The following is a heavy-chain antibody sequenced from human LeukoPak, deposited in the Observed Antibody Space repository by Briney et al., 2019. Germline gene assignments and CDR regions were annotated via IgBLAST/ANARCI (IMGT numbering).Heavy chain of an antibody. V-gene: IGHV3-13*01. CDR2: IGTAGDT. J-gene: IGHJ4*02. D-gene: IGHD1-20*01. CDR1: GFTFSSYD. CDR3: ARGAYNWNHYDY. Sequence: GGSLRLSCAASGFTFSSYDMHWVRQATGKGLEWVSAIGTAGDTYYPGSVKGRFTISRENAKNSLYLKMNSLRAEDTAVYYCARGAYNWNHYDYWGQGTLVTVSS.